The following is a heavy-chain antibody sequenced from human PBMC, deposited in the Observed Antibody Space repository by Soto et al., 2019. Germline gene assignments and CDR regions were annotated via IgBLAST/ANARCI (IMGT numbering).Heavy chain of an antibody. CDR1: GGTFSSYA. CDR2: IIPIFGTA. J-gene: IGHJ4*02. CDR3: AGDGGFGELLFTGPDY. V-gene: IGHV1-69*01. Sequence: QVQLVQSGAEVKKPGSSVKVSCKASGGTFSSYAISWVRQAPGQGLEWMGGIIPIFGTANYAQKFQGRVTINADEFKSQVYMELSSLRSEDKGGYYCAGDGGFGELLFTGPDYWGQGTLVTVSS. D-gene: IGHD3-10*01.